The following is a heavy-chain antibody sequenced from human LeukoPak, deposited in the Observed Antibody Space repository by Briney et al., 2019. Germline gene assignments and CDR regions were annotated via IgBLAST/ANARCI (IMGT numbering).Heavy chain of an antibody. J-gene: IGHJ5*02. D-gene: IGHD2-2*02. Sequence: ASVKVSCKASGYTFTSYAMHWARQAPGQRLEWMGWINAGNGNTKYSQKFQGRVTITRDTSASTAYMELSSLRSEDTAVYYCARRGAYCSSTSCYMRLGWFDPWGQGTLVTVSS. V-gene: IGHV1-3*01. CDR1: GYTFTSYA. CDR3: ARRGAYCSSTSCYMRLGWFDP. CDR2: INAGNGNT.